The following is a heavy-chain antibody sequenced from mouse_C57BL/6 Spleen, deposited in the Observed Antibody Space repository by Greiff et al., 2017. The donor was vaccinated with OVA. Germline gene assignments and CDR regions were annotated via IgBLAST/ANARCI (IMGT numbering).Heavy chain of an antibody. V-gene: IGHV2-2*01. CDR2: IWSGGST. CDR3: AKTGTVTYWYFDV. Sequence: VQRVESGPGLVQPSQSLSITCTVSGFSLTSYGVHWVRQSPGKGLEWLGVIWSGGSTDYNAAFISRLSISKDNSKSQVFFKMNSLQADDTAIYYCAKTGTVTYWYFDVWGTGTTVTVSS. D-gene: IGHD4-1*01. CDR1: GFSLTSYG. J-gene: IGHJ1*03.